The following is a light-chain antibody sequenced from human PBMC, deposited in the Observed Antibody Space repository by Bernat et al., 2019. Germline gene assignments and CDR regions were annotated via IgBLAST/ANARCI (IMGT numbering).Light chain of an antibody. CDR2: AAS. J-gene: IGKJ2*01. Sequence: DIQMTQSPSSLSASVGDRVTITCRASQNINNYSNWYQQKPGEAPKLLIYAASSLQSGVPSRFSGSGSGTDFTLTISSLQPEDLANYYCQQSRSWPYTFGQGTKLGIK. CDR3: QQSRSWPYT. V-gene: IGKV1-39*01. CDR1: QNINNY.